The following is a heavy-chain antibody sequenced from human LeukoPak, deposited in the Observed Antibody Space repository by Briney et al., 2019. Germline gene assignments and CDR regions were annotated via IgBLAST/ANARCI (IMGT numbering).Heavy chain of an antibody. Sequence: KPSETLSLTCAVYGGSFSGYYWSWIRQPPGKGLEWIGEINHSGSTNYNPSLKSRVTISVDTSKNQFSLKLSSVTAADTAVYYCARRGYRTAFYYYYFMDVWGKGTTVTISS. D-gene: IGHD5-24*01. J-gene: IGHJ6*03. CDR2: INHSGST. CDR3: ARRGYRTAFYYYYFMDV. V-gene: IGHV4-34*01. CDR1: GGSFSGYY.